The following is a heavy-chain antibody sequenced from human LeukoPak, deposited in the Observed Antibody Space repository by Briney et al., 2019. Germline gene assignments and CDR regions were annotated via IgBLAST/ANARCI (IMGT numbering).Heavy chain of an antibody. V-gene: IGHV3-30*02. J-gene: IGHJ4*02. D-gene: IGHD2-2*01. CDR3: AKDPPRGFVVVPAAKSTFDY. CDR1: GFTFSSYG. CDR2: IRYDGSNK. Sequence: SGGSLRLSCAASGFTFSSYGMHWVRQAPGKGLEWVALIRYDGSNKYYADSVKGRFTISRDNSKNTLYLQTNSLRAEDTAVYYCAKDPPRGFVVVPAAKSTFDYWGQGTLVTVSS.